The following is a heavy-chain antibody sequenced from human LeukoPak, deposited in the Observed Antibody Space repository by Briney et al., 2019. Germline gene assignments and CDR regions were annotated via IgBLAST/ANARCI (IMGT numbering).Heavy chain of an antibody. D-gene: IGHD4-11*01. V-gene: IGHV3-64*01. J-gene: IGHJ6*02. CDR1: GFTFSSYA. Sequence: GGSLRLSCAASGFTFSSYAMHWVRQAPGKGLEYVSAISSNGGSTYYANSVKGRFTISRDNSKNTLYLQMGSLRAEDTAVYYCARDYSNYDFGNYYYGMDVWGQGTTVTVSS. CDR3: ARDYSNYDFGNYYYGMDV. CDR2: ISSNGGST.